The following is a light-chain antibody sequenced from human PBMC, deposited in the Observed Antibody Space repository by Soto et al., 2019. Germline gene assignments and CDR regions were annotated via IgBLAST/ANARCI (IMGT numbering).Light chain of an antibody. J-gene: IGKJ3*01. CDR2: DAS. CDR1: QSVSSY. V-gene: IGKV3-11*01. CDR3: QQRSNWSFT. Sequence: DIVLTQSPATLSLSPGERATLSCRALQSVSSYLAWYQQKPGQAPRLLIYDASNRATGIPARFSGSGSGTDFTLTISSLEPEDFAVYYCQQRSNWSFTFGPGTKGDIK.